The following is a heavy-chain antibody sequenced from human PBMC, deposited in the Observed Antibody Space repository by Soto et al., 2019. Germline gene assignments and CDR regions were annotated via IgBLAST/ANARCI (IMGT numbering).Heavy chain of an antibody. D-gene: IGHD1-26*01. Sequence: ASVQVSCKVSGYTLTELSMNWVRQAPGKGLEWMAAFDPEDGETTYAQKFQGRVTMTEDTSTDTAYMEVSGLRSEDTAVYYCATALSRVGATFGPWGQGTLVTVSS. CDR1: GYTLTELS. V-gene: IGHV1-24*01. CDR3: ATALSRVGATFGP. CDR2: FDPEDGET. J-gene: IGHJ5*02.